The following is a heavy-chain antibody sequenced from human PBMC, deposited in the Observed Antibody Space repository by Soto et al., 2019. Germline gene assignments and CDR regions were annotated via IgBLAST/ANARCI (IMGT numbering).Heavy chain of an antibody. CDR3: ARGGFDYGPGRMDV. CDR2: TKSDGSGT. V-gene: IGHV3-74*01. J-gene: IGHJ6*04. D-gene: IGHD3-10*01. Sequence: EVQLVESGGGLLQPGGSLTLSCTASGFTFSNYWMHCVRQAPGKGLVWVSRTKSDGSGTSYTDSVKVRFTISRDNAYNTLYLQLSNLRAEDTAVYYCARGGFDYGPGRMDVWGKGTTVIVSS. CDR1: GFTFSNYW.